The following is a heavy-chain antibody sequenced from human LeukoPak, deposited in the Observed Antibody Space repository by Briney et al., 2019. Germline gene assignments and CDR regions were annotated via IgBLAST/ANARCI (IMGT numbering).Heavy chain of an antibody. Sequence: NPGGSLRLSCASSGFTFNNHSMNWVRQGPGKRLEWVSSISYSGKYIYYADSVRGRFSISRDNAKNSLYLQMNSLRAADTAVYYCAPYSEDWFDPWGEGTLVTVSS. V-gene: IGHV3-21*01. CDR2: ISYSGKYI. J-gene: IGHJ5*02. CDR1: GFTFNNHS. CDR3: APYSEDWFDP. D-gene: IGHD4-11*01.